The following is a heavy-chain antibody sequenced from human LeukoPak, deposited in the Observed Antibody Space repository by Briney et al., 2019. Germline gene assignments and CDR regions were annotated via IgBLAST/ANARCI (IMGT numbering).Heavy chain of an antibody. V-gene: IGHV3-23*01. CDR3: AKDYGYSYGYAFDY. J-gene: IGHJ4*02. D-gene: IGHD5-18*01. CDR1: GFTFSNYA. CDR2: ISGSGGST. Sequence: GGSLRLSCAASGFTFSNYAMSWVRQAPGKGLEWVSDISGSGGSTYYADSVKGRFTISRDNSKNTLYLQMNSLRAEDTAVYYCAKDYGYSYGYAFDYWGQGTLVTVSS.